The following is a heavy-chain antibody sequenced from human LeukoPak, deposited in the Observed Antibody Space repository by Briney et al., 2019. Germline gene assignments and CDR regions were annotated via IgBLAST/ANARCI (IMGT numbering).Heavy chain of an antibody. D-gene: IGHD2-15*01. CDR3: AREGLDTMCSGGSCPGAFDI. J-gene: IGHJ3*02. CDR2: IYYSGNT. Sequence: PSETLSLTCTVSGGSISSYYWSWIRQPPGKGLEWIGYIYYSGNTNYNPSLKSRVTISVDTSKNQLSLKLSSVTAADTAVYYCAREGLDTMCSGGSCPGAFDIWGQGTMVTVSS. V-gene: IGHV4-59*12. CDR1: GGSISSYY.